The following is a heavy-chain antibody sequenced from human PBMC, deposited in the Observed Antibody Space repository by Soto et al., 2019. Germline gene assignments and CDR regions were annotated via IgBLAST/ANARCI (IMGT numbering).Heavy chain of an antibody. Sequence: QITLKESGPTLVKPTQTLTLTCTFSGFSLSTSGVGVGWIRQPPGKALEWLALIYWDDDKRYSPSLKSRLTLPKDPSKNQVVLTMTNMDPVDTATYYCAHSFPAGIAVAGFDYWGQGTLVTVSS. CDR1: GFSLSTSGVG. V-gene: IGHV2-5*02. J-gene: IGHJ4*02. D-gene: IGHD6-19*01. CDR2: IYWDDDK. CDR3: AHSFPAGIAVAGFDY.